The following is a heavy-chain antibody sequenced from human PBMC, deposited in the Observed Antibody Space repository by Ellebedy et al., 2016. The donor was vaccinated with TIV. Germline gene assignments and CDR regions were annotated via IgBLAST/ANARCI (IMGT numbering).Heavy chain of an antibody. D-gene: IGHD3-9*01. J-gene: IGHJ4*02. CDR1: GGSISSYY. V-gene: IGHV4-59*08. CDR2: INYSGST. CDR3: ARHDSYDILTGYSLDY. Sequence: SETLSLXXTVSGGSISSYYWSWIRQPPGKGLEWVGYINYSGSTNYNPSLKSRVTISVDTSKNQFSLELRSVTAADTAVYYCARHDSYDILTGYSLDYWGQGTLVTVSS.